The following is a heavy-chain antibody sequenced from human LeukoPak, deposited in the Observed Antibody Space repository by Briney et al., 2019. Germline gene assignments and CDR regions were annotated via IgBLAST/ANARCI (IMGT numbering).Heavy chain of an antibody. CDR1: GGSISSSSCY. CDR3: ARYYYDSIWRSGTFDP. D-gene: IGHD3-22*01. CDR2: IYYSGST. Sequence: SETLSLTCTVSGGSISSSSCYWGWIRQPPGKGLEWIGSIYYSGSTYYNPSLKSRVTISVDTSNNQFSLKLSSVTAADTAVYYCARYYYDSIWRSGTFDPWGQGTLVTVPS. J-gene: IGHJ5*02. V-gene: IGHV4-39*07.